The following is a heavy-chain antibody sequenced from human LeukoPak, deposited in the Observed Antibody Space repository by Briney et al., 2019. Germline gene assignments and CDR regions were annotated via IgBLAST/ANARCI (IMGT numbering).Heavy chain of an antibody. CDR2: IYYSGST. J-gene: IGHJ3*02. CDR3: ASPRDGYNLGDAFDI. CDR1: GGSISSGGYY. D-gene: IGHD5-24*01. V-gene: IGHV4-39*01. Sequence: SETLSLTCTVSGGSISSGGYYWSWIRQPPGKGLEWIGSIYYSGSTYYNPSLKSRVTISVDTSKNQFSLKLSSVTAADTAVYYCASPRDGYNLGDAFDIWGQGTMVTVSS.